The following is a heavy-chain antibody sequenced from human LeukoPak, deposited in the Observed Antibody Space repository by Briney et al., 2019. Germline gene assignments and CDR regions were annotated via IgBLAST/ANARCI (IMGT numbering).Heavy chain of an antibody. CDR2: MYTSGST. CDR3: ARGGYYGSGSYTVDV. D-gene: IGHD3-10*01. V-gene: IGHV4-4*07. J-gene: IGHJ6*04. CDR1: GGSISGYY. Sequence: SETLSLTCIVSGGSISGYYWNWIRQPAGKGLEWIGRMYTSGSTNYNPSLRSRVTMSVDTSKNQFSLRLSPVTAADTAVYYCARGGYYGSGSYTVDVWGKGTTVTVSS.